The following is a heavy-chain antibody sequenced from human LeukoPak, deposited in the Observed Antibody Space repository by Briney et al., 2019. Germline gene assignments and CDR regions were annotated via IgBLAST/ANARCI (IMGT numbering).Heavy chain of an antibody. V-gene: IGHV1-18*01. CDR2: ISAYNGNT. Sequence: ASVKVSCKASGYTFTSYGISWVRQAPGQGLEWMGWISAYNGNTNYAQKLQGRVTMTTDTSTSTAYMELRSLRSDDTAVYYCARDIAGEWFAYYFDYWGQGTLVTVS. CDR3: ARDIAGEWFAYYFDY. J-gene: IGHJ4*02. CDR1: GYTFTSYG. D-gene: IGHD3-3*01.